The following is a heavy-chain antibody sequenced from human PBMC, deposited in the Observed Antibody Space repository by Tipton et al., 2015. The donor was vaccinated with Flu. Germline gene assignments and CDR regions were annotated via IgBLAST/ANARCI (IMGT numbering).Heavy chain of an antibody. CDR3: VKEGSYFYDATGYYSNFFDF. CDR2: IKEDGSDK. V-gene: IGHV3-7*03. CDR1: GFTFSNYW. J-gene: IGHJ4*02. Sequence: SLRLSCSASGFTFSNYWMTWVRQAPGKGLEWVANIKEDGSDKHYVDSMKGRFIISRDDAENSLFLQMNSLRAEDTAIYYCVKEGSYFYDATGYYSNFFDFWGQGILVTVSS. D-gene: IGHD3-22*01.